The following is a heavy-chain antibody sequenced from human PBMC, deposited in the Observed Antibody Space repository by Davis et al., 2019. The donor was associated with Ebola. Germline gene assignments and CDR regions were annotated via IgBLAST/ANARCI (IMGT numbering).Heavy chain of an antibody. D-gene: IGHD3-22*01. CDR3: ATNPYYYDSSGYYRANWFDP. V-gene: IGHV4-59*01. CDR1: GGSISSYY. J-gene: IGHJ5*02. CDR2: IYYSGST. Sequence: MHSETLSLTCTVSGGSISSYYWSWIRQPPGKGLEWIGYIYYSGSTNYNPSLKSRVTISVDTSKNQFSLKLSSVTAADTAVYYCATNPYYYDSSGYYRANWFDPWGQGTLVTVSS.